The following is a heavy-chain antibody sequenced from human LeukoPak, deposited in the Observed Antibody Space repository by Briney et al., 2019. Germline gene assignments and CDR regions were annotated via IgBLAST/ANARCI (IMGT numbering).Heavy chain of an antibody. CDR1: GFTFSSFE. Sequence: GGSLRLSCAASGFTFSSFEMNWVRQAPGKGLEWVSYIYKNGGTTYYADSVKGRFTISRDNAKNPLYLQMNSLRAEDTAVYYCTRGAYGDYGRGYWGQGTLVTVSS. CDR2: IYKNGGTT. J-gene: IGHJ4*02. CDR3: TRGAYGDYGRGY. V-gene: IGHV3-48*03. D-gene: IGHD4-17*01.